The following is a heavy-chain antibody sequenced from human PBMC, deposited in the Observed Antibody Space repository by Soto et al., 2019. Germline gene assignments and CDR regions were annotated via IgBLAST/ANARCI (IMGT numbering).Heavy chain of an antibody. CDR1: GYSFHTYW. J-gene: IGHJ4*02. V-gene: IGHV5-51*01. CDR3: ARPDSSGWWQY. CDR2: IYPGDSDT. Sequence: PGESLKISCKASGYSFHTYWIGWVRQMPGKGLEWMGIIYPGDSDTRYSPSFQGQVTVSADKSISTAYLQWSSLKASDTAIYYCARPDSSGWWQYWGQGTLVTVSS. D-gene: IGHD6-19*01.